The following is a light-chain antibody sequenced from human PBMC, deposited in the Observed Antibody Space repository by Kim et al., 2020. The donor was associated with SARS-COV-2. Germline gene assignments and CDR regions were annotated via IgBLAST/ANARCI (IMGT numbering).Light chain of an antibody. CDR3: QQYNNWQGT. Sequence: AGEGPTLSCRAGQSVSSNLAWYQQKPGQAPRLLIYGASTRATGIPARFSGSGSGTEFTLTISSLQSEDFAVYYCQQYNNWQGTFGQGTKVDIK. CDR2: GAS. J-gene: IGKJ1*01. CDR1: QSVSSN. V-gene: IGKV3-15*01.